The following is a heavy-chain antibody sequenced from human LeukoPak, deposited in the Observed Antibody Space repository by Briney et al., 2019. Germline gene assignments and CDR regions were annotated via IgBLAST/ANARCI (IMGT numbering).Heavy chain of an antibody. V-gene: IGHV1-69*05. Sequence: GASVKVSCKASGGTFSSYAISWVRDAPGQGLEWMGGIIPIFGTANYAQKFQGRVTITTDESTSTAYMELSSLRSEDTAVYYCARDLGRRYYDSSGYYAFDYWGEGTLVTDSS. D-gene: IGHD3-22*01. CDR2: IIPIFGTA. CDR3: ARDLGRRYYDSSGYYAFDY. CDR1: GGTFSSYA. J-gene: IGHJ4*02.